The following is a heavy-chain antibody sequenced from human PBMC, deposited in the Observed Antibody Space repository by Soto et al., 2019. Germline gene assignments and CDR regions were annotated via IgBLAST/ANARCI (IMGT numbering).Heavy chain of an antibody. CDR1: GGTFSSYA. V-gene: IGHV1-69*12. D-gene: IGHD3-16*01. Sequence: QVQLVQSGAEVKKPGSSVKVSCKASGGTFSSYAISWVRQAPGQGLEWMGGIIPIFGTANYAQKFQGRVTLXXDXAXXTAYMELSSLRSEDTAVYYCARDFWGEGWDDAFDIWGQGTMVTVSS. CDR2: IIPIFGTA. CDR3: ARDFWGEGWDDAFDI. J-gene: IGHJ3*02.